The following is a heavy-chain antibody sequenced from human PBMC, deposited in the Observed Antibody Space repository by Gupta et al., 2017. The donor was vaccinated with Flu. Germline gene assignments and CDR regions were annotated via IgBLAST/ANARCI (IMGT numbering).Heavy chain of an antibody. J-gene: IGHJ4*02. Sequence: GKGVEWVSVISGSSGNTYYSDSVMGRFTISRDNSKNTLFLQMNSLRAEDKSVYCCARGGAYCGAGCLGYFDYWGQGTMVTVSS. V-gene: IGHV3-23*01. CDR2: ISGSSGNT. CDR3: ARGGAYCGAGCLGYFDY. D-gene: IGHD2-21*02.